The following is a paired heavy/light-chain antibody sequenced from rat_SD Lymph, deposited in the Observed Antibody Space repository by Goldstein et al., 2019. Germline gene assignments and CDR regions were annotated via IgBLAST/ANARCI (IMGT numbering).Heavy chain of an antibody. D-gene: IGHD1-1*01. J-gene: IGHJ3*01. V-gene: IGHV3-3*01. Sequence: EVQLQESGPGLVKPSQSLSLTCSVTGYSITSSYRWNWIRKFPGNKLEWMGYINSAGSTNYNPSLKSRISITRDTSKNQFFLQVNSVTTEDTATYYCARSYYMAFAYWGQGTLVTVSS. CDR3: ARSYYMAFAY. CDR2: INSAGST. CDR1: GYSITSSYR.
Light chain of an antibody. V-gene: IGKV8S5*01. CDR3: QQYYDTPYT. Sequence: DIVMTQSPSSLAVSAGETVTINCKSSQSLLYSGNQKNYLAWYQQKPGQSPKLLIYWASTRQSGVPDRFIGSGSGTDFTLTISSVQAEDLAIYYCQQYYDTPYTFGAGTKLELK. J-gene: IGKJ2-3*01. CDR1: QSLLYSGNQKNY. CDR2: WAS.